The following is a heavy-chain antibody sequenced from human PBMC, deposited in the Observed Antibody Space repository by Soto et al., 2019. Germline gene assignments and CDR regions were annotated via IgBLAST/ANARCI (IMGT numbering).Heavy chain of an antibody. CDR1: GFTFSSYW. D-gene: IGHD1-26*01. CDR3: ARGGSLNWYFDL. V-gene: IGHV3-74*01. CDR2: INSDGSST. Sequence: EVQLVESGGGLVQPGGSLRLSCAASGFTFSSYWMHWVRQAPGKGLVWVSRINSDGSSTSYADSVKGRFTISRDNAKNMLYLPMNSLRAEDTAVYYCARGGSLNWYFDLWGRGTLVTVSS. J-gene: IGHJ2*01.